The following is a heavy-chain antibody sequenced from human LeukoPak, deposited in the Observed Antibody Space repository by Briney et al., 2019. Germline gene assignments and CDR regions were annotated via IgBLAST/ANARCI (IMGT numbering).Heavy chain of an antibody. CDR1: GFTCSSYS. J-gene: IGHJ6*02. Sequence: GGSLRLSGAAPGFTCSSYSMNWVRQAPGKGLEWVSYINSSSYIYYADAVKGRFTISRDNAKNSLYLQMNCLRAEDTAVYYCARDKRFLEWLLSAGMDVWGQGTTVTVSS. V-gene: IGHV3-21*01. CDR3: ARDKRFLEWLLSAGMDV. CDR2: INSSSYI. D-gene: IGHD3-3*01.